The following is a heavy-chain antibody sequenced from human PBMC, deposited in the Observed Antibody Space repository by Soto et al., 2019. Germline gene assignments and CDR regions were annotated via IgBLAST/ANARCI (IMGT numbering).Heavy chain of an antibody. V-gene: IGHV3-15*07. CDR1: GFTFSNAW. D-gene: IGHD3-16*02. CDR3: TTASRYAPSFGGVIVI. Sequence: EVQLVESGGGLVKPGGSLRLSCAASGFTFSNAWMNWVRQAPGKGLEWVGRIKSKTDGGTTDYAAPVKGRFTISRGDSKNTLYLQMNSLKTEDTAVYYCTTASRYAPSFGGVIVIWGQGTLVTVSS. CDR2: IKSKTDGGTT. J-gene: IGHJ4*02.